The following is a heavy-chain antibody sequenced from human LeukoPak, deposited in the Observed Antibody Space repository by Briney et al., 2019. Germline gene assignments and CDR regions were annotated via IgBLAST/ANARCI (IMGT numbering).Heavy chain of an antibody. Sequence: PSETLSLTCAVSGGSMSSSNWWSWVRQPPGKGLEWIGEVYHSGYTNYNPSLKSRVTISVDKSKNQFSLKLNSVSAADTAVYYCARASVPGHFDYWGQGTLVTVSS. CDR2: VYHSGYT. CDR1: GGSMSSSNW. D-gene: IGHD5/OR15-5a*01. J-gene: IGHJ4*02. CDR3: ARASVPGHFDY. V-gene: IGHV4-4*02.